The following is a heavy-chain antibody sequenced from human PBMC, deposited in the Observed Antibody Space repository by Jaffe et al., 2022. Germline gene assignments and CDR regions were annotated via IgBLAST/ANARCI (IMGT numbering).Heavy chain of an antibody. V-gene: IGHV4-34*01. D-gene: IGHD3-10*01. Sequence: QVQLQQWGAGLLKPSETLSLTCAVYGGSFSGYYWSWIRQPPGKGLEWIGEINHSGSTNYNPSLKSRVTISVDTSKNQFSLKLSSVTAADTAVYYCARHYYGSGPTTRDYWGQGTLVTVSS. CDR3: ARHYYGSGPTTRDY. CDR1: GGSFSGYY. J-gene: IGHJ4*02. CDR2: INHSGST.